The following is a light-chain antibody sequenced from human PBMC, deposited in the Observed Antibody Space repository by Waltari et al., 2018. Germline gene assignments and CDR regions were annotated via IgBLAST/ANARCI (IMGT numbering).Light chain of an antibody. CDR2: VNSDGSH. CDR1: SGYTSNV. J-gene: IGLJ3*02. Sequence: LVLTQSPSASASLGASVKLTCTLSSGYTSNVIAWLQQQPGKGPRYLMKVNSDGSHRKGDDLPDRFSAAKSETECYLTISSLQSEDEADYFCQTGGHGTWVFGGGTKLTVL. CDR3: QTGGHGTWV. V-gene: IGLV4-69*01.